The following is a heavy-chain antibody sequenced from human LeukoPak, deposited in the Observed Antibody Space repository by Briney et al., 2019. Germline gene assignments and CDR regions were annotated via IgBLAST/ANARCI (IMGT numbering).Heavy chain of an antibody. CDR3: ARERHYYGSGSYYTNYYYYGMDV. V-gene: IGHV4-34*01. D-gene: IGHD3-10*01. CDR2: INHSGST. Sequence: SETLSLTCAVYGGSFSGYYWSWIRQPPGKGLEWIREINHSGSTNYNPSLKSRVTISVDTSKNQFSLKLSSVTAADTAVYYCARERHYYGSGSYYTNYYYYGMDVWGQGTTVTVSS. J-gene: IGHJ6*02. CDR1: GGSFSGYY.